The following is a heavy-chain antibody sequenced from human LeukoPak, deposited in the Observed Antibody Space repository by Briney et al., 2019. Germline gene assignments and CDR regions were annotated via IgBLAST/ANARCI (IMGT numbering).Heavy chain of an antibody. D-gene: IGHD6-19*01. J-gene: IGHJ5*02. CDR2: TYYRTRWYF. Sequence: SQTLSLTCAISGDSVSNNGASWNWIRQSPSRGLEWLGRTYYRTRWYFDYAVSVRSRATINPDTSKNQFSLQLDSVTPEDTAVYYCARGGAGWYVSVFDPWGQGTLLTVSS. CDR3: ARGGAGWYVSVFDP. V-gene: IGHV6-1*01. CDR1: GDSVSNNGAS.